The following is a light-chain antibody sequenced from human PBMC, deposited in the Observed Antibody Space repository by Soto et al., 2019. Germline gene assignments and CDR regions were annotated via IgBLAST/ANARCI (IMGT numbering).Light chain of an antibody. V-gene: IGLV1-40*01. Sequence: QYVLRQPPAVCGAPGHRVTISCTGNNSNLGAGYDVHWYQQLPGAAPKLVIFGNRNRPSGVPERFSGSKSGTSASLAITGLQAEDEADYYCQAYDYSLTALVFGGGTQLTVL. J-gene: IGLJ3*02. CDR3: QAYDYSLTALV. CDR1: NSNLGAGYD. CDR2: GNR.